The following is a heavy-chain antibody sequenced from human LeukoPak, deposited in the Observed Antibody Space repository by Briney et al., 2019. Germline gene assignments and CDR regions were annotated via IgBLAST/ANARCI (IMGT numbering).Heavy chain of an antibody. Sequence: PSETLSLTCTVSGYSISSGYYWGWIRQPPGTGLEWIGSIYHSGSTYYNPSLKSRVTISVDTSKNQFSLKLSSVTAADTAVYYCAREGGPNYNWNRPGYWGQGTLVTVSS. CDR1: GYSISSGYY. CDR3: AREGGPNYNWNRPGY. V-gene: IGHV4-38-2*02. J-gene: IGHJ4*02. D-gene: IGHD1-20*01. CDR2: IYHSGST.